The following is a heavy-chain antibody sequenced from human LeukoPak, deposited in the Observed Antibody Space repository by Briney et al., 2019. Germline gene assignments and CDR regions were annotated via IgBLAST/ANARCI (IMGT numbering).Heavy chain of an antibody. CDR3: ARAVTTFNYYMDV. CDR2: VSAYNGNT. D-gene: IGHD4-11*01. J-gene: IGHJ6*03. V-gene: IGHV1-18*01. Sequence: ASVTVSFTASGYTFTIYGISWVRQAPGQGLEWMGWVSAYNGNTNYAQKLQGRVTMTTDTSTSTAYMELRSLRSDDTAVYYCARAVTTFNYYMDVWGKGTTVTVSS. CDR1: GYTFTIYG.